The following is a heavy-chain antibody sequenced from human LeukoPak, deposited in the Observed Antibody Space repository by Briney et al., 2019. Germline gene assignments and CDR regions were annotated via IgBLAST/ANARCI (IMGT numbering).Heavy chain of an antibody. J-gene: IGHJ4*02. CDR2: ISHDGSNN. D-gene: IGHD3-22*01. CDR3: GKGRYYYDSSGYYRFDY. V-gene: IGHV3-30*18. Sequence: PVRSLTRSRAASGFTFSSYGMHSVRQAPGNGGARVAVISHDGSNNFYADSVKGRFTISRDNSKTTLYLQMNSLRAEDTAVYYCGKGRYYYDSSGYYRFDYWGQGTLVTVSS. CDR1: GFTFSSYG.